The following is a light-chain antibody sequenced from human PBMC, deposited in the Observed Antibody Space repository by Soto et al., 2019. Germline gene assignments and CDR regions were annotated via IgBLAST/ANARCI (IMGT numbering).Light chain of an antibody. CDR2: GAS. CDR3: QQYATTPFT. J-gene: IGKJ3*01. Sequence: EIALTQSPGTLSLSPGERATLSCRASQSVSNNYLAWYQQKPGQAPRLLIYGASSRATGIPDRFSGSGSGTDFTLTISRLEPEDFSVYYCQQYATTPFTFGPGTKVDIK. CDR1: QSVSNNY. V-gene: IGKV3-20*01.